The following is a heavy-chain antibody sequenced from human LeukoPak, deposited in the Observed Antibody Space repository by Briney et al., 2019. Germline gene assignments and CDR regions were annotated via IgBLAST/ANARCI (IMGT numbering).Heavy chain of an antibody. J-gene: IGHJ3*02. CDR2: IYSGGST. Sequence: GGSLRLSRAASGFTVSSKYMSWVRQAPGKGLEWVSVIYSGGSTYYADSVKGRFTISRDNSKNTLYLQLNSLRAEDTAVYYCARVGTYDAFDIWGQGTMVTVSS. CDR3: ARVGTYDAFDI. V-gene: IGHV3-66*01. CDR1: GFTVSSKY. D-gene: IGHD3-10*01.